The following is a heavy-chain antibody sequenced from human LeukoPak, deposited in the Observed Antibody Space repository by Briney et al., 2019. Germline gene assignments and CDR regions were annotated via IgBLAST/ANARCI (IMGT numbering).Heavy chain of an antibody. Sequence: GGSLRLSCAASGFAFSTYSMNWVRQAPGKGLEWVSSINSISRDIYHADSVKGRFTISRDNAKNSLYLRMNSLRAEDTAVYYWARGVNSGSYPNWFDPWGQGILVTVSS. D-gene: IGHD1-26*01. CDR2: INSISRDI. J-gene: IGHJ5*02. CDR3: ARGVNSGSYPNWFDP. V-gene: IGHV3-21*01. CDR1: GFAFSTYS.